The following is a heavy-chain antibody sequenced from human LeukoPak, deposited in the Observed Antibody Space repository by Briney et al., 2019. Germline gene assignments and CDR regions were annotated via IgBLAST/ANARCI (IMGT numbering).Heavy chain of an antibody. V-gene: IGHV3-64*01. Sequence: AGGSLRLSCAASGFTFSSYAMHWVRQAPGKGLEYVSAITSNGGSTYYANSVKGRFTISRDNSKNTLYLQMGSLRAEDMAVYYCARGSAAGGLDYWGQGTLVTVSS. CDR2: ITSNGGST. CDR1: GFTFSSYA. CDR3: ARGSAAGGLDY. J-gene: IGHJ4*02. D-gene: IGHD6-13*01.